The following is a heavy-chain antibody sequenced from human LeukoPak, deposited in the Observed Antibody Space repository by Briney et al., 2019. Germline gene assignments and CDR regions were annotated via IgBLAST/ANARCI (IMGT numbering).Heavy chain of an antibody. V-gene: IGHV4-4*02. CDR1: GGSISNTNW. Sequence: SETLSLTCGVSGGSISNTNWWTWVRPPPGKGLEWIGESYHSGSTNYNPSLKSRVTISVDKSKNQFSLKLSSVTAADTAVYYCARTSRINMVLDPWGQGTLVTVSS. D-gene: IGHD3-10*01. CDR3: ARTSRINMVLDP. J-gene: IGHJ5*02. CDR2: SYHSGST.